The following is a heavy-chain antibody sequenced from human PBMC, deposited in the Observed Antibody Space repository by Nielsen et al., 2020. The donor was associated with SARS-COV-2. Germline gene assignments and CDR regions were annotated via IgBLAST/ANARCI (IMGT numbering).Heavy chain of an antibody. J-gene: IGHJ4*02. Sequence: SETLSLTCTVSGGSISSGAYYWSWIRQHPGKGLEWIGYIYYSGSTYYNPSLKSRVTISVDTSKNQFSLKLSSVTAADTAVYYCATLYSGSYWYYFDYWGQGTLVTVSS. CDR1: GGSISSGAYY. D-gene: IGHD1-26*01. V-gene: IGHV4-31*03. CDR3: ATLYSGSYWYYFDY. CDR2: IYYSGST.